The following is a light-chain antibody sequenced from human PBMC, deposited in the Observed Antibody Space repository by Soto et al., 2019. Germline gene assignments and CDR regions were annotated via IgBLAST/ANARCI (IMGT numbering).Light chain of an antibody. CDR3: QQFHSSLT. J-gene: IGKJ1*01. CDR1: QNIDNK. Sequence: PATVALAPWKKATLSCRARQNIDNKLGWYQQNPGQVPRLLIYDASTRATGIPARFSGSGSGTEFSLPIRTAVSADLAFHSCQQFHSSLTFGRGTKVDIK. V-gene: IGKV3-15*01. CDR2: DAS.